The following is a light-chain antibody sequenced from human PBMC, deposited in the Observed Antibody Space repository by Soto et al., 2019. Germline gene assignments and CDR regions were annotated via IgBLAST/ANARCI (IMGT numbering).Light chain of an antibody. V-gene: IGKV1-5*01. CDR3: QQYNSYLYT. CDR1: QSISNW. Sequence: DIQMTQSPSTLSASVGDRVTITCRTSQSISNWLAWYQQKPGKAPKLLISGASSLESGVPSRFSGSGSGTDFTLTISSLQPDDSATYYCQQYNSYLYTFGQGTKVDI. J-gene: IGKJ2*01. CDR2: GAS.